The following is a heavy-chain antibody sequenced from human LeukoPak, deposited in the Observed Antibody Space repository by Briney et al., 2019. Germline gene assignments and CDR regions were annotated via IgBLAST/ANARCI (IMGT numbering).Heavy chain of an antibody. CDR1: GFTFSSYW. V-gene: IGHV3-7*03. CDR2: IKQDGSEK. J-gene: IGHJ4*02. Sequence: GPLRLSCAASGFTFSSYWMSWVRQAPGKGLEWVANIKQDGSEKYYVDSVKGRFTISRDNAKNSLYLQMNSLRAEDTAVYYCASEGTAYYFDYWGQGTLVTVSS. D-gene: IGHD1-1*01. CDR3: ASEGTAYYFDY.